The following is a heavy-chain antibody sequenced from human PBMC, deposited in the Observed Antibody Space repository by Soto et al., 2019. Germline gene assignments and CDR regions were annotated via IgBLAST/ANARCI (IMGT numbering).Heavy chain of an antibody. CDR3: TRETVAGITGLDY. D-gene: IGHD1-20*01. CDR2: ISVSDAFI. J-gene: IGHJ4*02. V-gene: IGHV3-23*01. Sequence: EVQLLVSGGDLVQPGGSLRLSCAASGFNVGAFAVNWVRQAPGKGLEWVSGISVSDAFIYYADSVRGRFSISRDASENILYLQMNSLRVDDTALYYCTRETVAGITGLDYWGPGTLVTVSS. CDR1: GFNVGAFA.